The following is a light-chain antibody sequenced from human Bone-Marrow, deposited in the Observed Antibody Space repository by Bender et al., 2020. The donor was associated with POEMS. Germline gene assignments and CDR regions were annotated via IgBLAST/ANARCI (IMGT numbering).Light chain of an antibody. CDR1: NIGSKN. CDR3: QVWDTSGDHPGV. J-gene: IGLJ1*01. Sequence: SYVLTQPPSVPVAPGQTARVTCGGNNIGSKNVHWYQQKPGQAPALVVYDDSGRPSGIPERFSGSNSGNTATLTISRVEGGDEADYYCQVWDTSGDHPGVFGTGTKVTVL. V-gene: IGLV3-21*02. CDR2: DDS.